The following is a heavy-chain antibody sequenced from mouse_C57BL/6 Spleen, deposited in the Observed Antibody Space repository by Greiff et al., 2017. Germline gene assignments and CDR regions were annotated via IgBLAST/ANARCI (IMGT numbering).Heavy chain of an antibody. V-gene: IGHV5-16*01. CDR3: ARDTGYDYDGPGFAY. D-gene: IGHD2-4*01. J-gene: IGHJ3*01. Sequence: EVQGVESEGGLVQPGSSMKLSCTASGFTFSDYYMAWVRQVPEKGLEWVANINYDGSSTYYLDPLKSRFIISRDNAKNILYLQMRSLKSEDTATYYCARDTGYDYDGPGFAYWGQGTLVTVSA. CDR2: INYDGSST. CDR1: GFTFSDYY.